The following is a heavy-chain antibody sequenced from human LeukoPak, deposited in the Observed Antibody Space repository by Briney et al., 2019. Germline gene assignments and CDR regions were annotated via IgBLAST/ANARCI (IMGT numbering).Heavy chain of an antibody. CDR2: IRSKAYGGTT. CDR1: GFTFSSYW. CDR3: TRDRMTTVVTFDY. J-gene: IGHJ4*02. Sequence: PGGSLRLSCAASGFTFSSYWMSWVRQAPGKGLEWVGFIRSKAYGGTTEYAASVKGRFTISRDDSKSIAYLQMNSLKTEDTAVYYCTRDRMTTVVTFDYWGQGTLVTVSS. V-gene: IGHV3-49*04. D-gene: IGHD4-23*01.